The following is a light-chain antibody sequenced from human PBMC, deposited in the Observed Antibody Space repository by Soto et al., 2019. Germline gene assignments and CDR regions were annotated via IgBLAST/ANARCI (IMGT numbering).Light chain of an antibody. CDR1: QSVSRY. CDR3: QQRSYWPRT. J-gene: IGKJ2*01. Sequence: EIVLTQSPATLSLSPGQRATLSCRASQSVSRYLVWYQQKPGQAPRLLIYDASNRATGIPARFTGSGSGTDFTLTISSLEPEDFAVYYCQQRSYWPRTFGQGTKREIK. V-gene: IGKV3-11*01. CDR2: DAS.